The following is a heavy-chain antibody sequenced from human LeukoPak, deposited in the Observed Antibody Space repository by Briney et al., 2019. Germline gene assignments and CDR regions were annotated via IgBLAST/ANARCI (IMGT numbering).Heavy chain of an antibody. Sequence: SETLSLTCTVSGDSISSGDYYWSWIRQPAGKGLEWIGRISSSGSTNYNPSLKSRVTISVDTSKNQFSLKLSSVTAADTAVYYCARDGGSYDYYYYMDVWGKGTTVTVSS. V-gene: IGHV4-61*02. CDR3: ARDGGSYDYYYYMDV. D-gene: IGHD1-26*01. J-gene: IGHJ6*03. CDR2: ISSSGST. CDR1: GDSISSGDYY.